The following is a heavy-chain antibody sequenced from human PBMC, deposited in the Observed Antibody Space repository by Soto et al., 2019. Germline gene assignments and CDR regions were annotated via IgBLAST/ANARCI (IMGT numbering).Heavy chain of an antibody. V-gene: IGHV4-30-4*01. CDR1: GGSISSGDYY. Sequence: TSETLSLTCTVSGGSISSGDYYWSWIRQPPGKGLEWIGYIYYSGSTYYNPSLKSRVTISVDTSKNQFSLKLSSVTAADTAVYYCDRGLIIGYSYGEFDYCGQGPLVTVYS. CDR3: DRGLIIGYSYGEFDY. D-gene: IGHD5-18*01. J-gene: IGHJ4*02. CDR2: IYYSGST.